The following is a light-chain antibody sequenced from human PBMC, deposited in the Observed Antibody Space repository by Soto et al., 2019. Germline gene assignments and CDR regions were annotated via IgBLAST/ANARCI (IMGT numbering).Light chain of an antibody. CDR3: CSYAGSSTFV. V-gene: IGLV2-23*01. Sequence: QSALTQPASVSGSPGQSITISCTGTSSDVGSYNLVSWYQQHPGKAPKLMIYEGSKRPSGVSNRFSGSKSGNTASLTISGLQAEDEADYYCCSYAGSSTFVFGIGTKLTVL. J-gene: IGLJ1*01. CDR2: EGS. CDR1: SSDVGSYNL.